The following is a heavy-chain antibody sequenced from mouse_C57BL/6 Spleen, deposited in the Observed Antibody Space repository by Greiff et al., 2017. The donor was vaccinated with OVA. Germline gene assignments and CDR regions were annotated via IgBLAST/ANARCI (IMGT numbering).Heavy chain of an antibody. Sequence: QVQLQQSGAELAKPGASVKLSCKASGYTFTSYWMHWVKQRPGQGLEWIGYINPSSGYTKYNQKFKDKATLTAAKSSSTAYMQLSSLTYEDSAVYYCAIYYDYPWFAYWGQGTRVTVSA. CDR3: AIYYDYPWFAY. CDR2: INPSSGYT. V-gene: IGHV1-7*01. D-gene: IGHD2-4*01. J-gene: IGHJ3*01. CDR1: GYTFTSYW.